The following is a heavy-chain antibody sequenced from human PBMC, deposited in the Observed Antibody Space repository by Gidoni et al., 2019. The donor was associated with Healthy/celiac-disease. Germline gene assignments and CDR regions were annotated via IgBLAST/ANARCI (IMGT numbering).Heavy chain of an antibody. CDR1: GFSCSGSA. CDR3: TAQAVSGAFDI. Sequence: EVQLVASGGGLVQRGGSLQLSCAASGFSCSGSAMHWARQASGKGLEWVGRIRRKPNNYATAYAESVKGRFTISRDDSKNTAYLQMNSLKTEDTAVYYCTAQAVSGAFDIWGRGTMVTVSS. CDR2: IRRKPNNYAT. V-gene: IGHV3-73*01. J-gene: IGHJ3*02. D-gene: IGHD6-25*01.